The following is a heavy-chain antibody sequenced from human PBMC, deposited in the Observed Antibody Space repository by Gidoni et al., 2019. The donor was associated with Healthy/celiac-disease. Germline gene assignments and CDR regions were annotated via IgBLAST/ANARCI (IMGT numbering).Heavy chain of an antibody. V-gene: IGHV5-51*01. J-gene: IGHJ1*01. CDR3: ARLTDSSGYYSRAEYFQH. CDR1: GYSFTSYW. D-gene: IGHD3-22*01. CDR2: IYPGDSDT. Sequence: EVQLVQSGAEVKKPGESLKISCKGSGYSFTSYWIGWVRQMPGKGLEWMGIIYPGDSDTRYSPSFQGQVTISADKSISTAYLQWSSLKASDTAMYYCARLTDSSGYYSRAEYFQHWGQGTLVTVSS.